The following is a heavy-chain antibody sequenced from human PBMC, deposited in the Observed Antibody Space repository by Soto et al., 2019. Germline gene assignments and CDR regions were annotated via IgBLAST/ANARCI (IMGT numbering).Heavy chain of an antibody. D-gene: IGHD5-18*01. Sequence: ASVKVSCKASGYTFTSYYMHWVRQAPGQGLEWMGIINPSCGSTSYAQKFQGRVTMTRDTSTSTVYMELSSLRSEHTAVYYCASPSGYSYGTGYFAYWGQGTLVTLSS. CDR2: INPSCGST. V-gene: IGHV1-46*01. CDR3: ASPSGYSYGTGYFAY. J-gene: IGHJ4*02. CDR1: GYTFTSYY.